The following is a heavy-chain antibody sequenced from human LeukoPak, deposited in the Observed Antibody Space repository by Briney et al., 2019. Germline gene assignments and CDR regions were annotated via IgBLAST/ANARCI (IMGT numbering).Heavy chain of an antibody. CDR3: ARLDTAMVNDY. V-gene: IGHV3-48*01. D-gene: IGHD5-18*01. Sequence: PGGSLRLSCAASGFTFSSYSMNWVRQAPGKGLEWVSYISSSSSTIYYADSVKGRFTISRDNAKNSLYLQMNSLRAEDTAVYYRARLDTAMVNDYWGQGTLVTVSS. J-gene: IGHJ4*02. CDR1: GFTFSSYS. CDR2: ISSSSSTI.